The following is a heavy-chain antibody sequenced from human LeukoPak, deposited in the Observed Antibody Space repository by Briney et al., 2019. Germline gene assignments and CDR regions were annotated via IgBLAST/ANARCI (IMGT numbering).Heavy chain of an antibody. J-gene: IGHJ4*02. D-gene: IGHD2-15*01. Sequence: PSETLSLTCSVADGSMSIYYWSWIRQPPGKGLEWIGYVSYSGSTTYNPSLKSRVTISVDTSKNHFSLKLSSVTAADTAVYYCASLSRVAETFSEFLFWGQGTLVTVSS. CDR3: ASLSRVAETFSEFLF. CDR2: VSYSGST. V-gene: IGHV4-59*01. CDR1: DGSMSIYY.